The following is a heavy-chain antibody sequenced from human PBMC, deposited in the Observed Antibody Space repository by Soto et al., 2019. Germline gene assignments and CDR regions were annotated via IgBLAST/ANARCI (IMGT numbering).Heavy chain of an antibody. J-gene: IGHJ4*02. CDR3: ATQIGLHGVSRYIGY. CDR1: GYNFHNHG. V-gene: IGHV5-51*01. CDR2: IFPGDSDT. D-gene: IGHD4-17*01. Sequence: PGEPLKSSWKGSGYNFHNHGIAWVRQMPGKGLEWMGIIFPGDSDTVYSPSFQGQVTIAVDKSISAAYLQWSGLKASDTAIYYCATQIGLHGVSRYIGYWGQGTLVTVSS.